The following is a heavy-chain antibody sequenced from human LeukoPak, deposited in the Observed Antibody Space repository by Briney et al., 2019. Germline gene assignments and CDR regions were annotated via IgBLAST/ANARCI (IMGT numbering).Heavy chain of an antibody. CDR2: MQYDGSEE. D-gene: IGHD2-2*01. Sequence: GGSLRLSCAASGFIFSTYGMHWVRQAPGKELEWVTFMQYDGSEEYYADSVKGRFTISRDNSKNTLYLQMDSLRGEDTAVYYCAGKAAAYYFVYWGQGTLVTVSS. CDR1: GFIFSTYG. CDR3: AGKAAAYYFVY. V-gene: IGHV3-30*02. J-gene: IGHJ4*02.